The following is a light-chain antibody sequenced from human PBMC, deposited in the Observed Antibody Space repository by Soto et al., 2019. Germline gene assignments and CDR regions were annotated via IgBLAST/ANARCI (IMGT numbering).Light chain of an antibody. J-gene: IGLJ2*01. CDR3: SSYAGSNNVV. V-gene: IGLV2-8*01. CDR2: EVS. CDR1: SSDVGGYNY. Sequence: QSALTQPPSASGSTGQSVTISCTGTSSDVGGYNYVSWYQQHPGKAPKLMIYEVSKRPSGVPDRFSGSKSGNTASLTVSGLQAEDDADYYCSSYAGSNNVVFGGGTKVTVL.